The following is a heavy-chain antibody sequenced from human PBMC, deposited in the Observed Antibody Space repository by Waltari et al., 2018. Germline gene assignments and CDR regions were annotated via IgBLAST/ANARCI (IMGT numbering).Heavy chain of an antibody. D-gene: IGHD2-15*01. J-gene: IGHJ6*02. CDR1: VFTFTNFW. Sequence: EVQLVESGGGLIQPGGSLRLSCVASVFTFTNFWMHWVRQAPGKGLVWVSRIRSDGSGTTYVDSVRGRFTTSRDNTRNTLYLDMNDLRADDTAVYYCANHRPGGLGMGVWGQGTTVTVSS. CDR2: IRSDGSGT. V-gene: IGHV3-74*01. CDR3: ANHRPGGLGMGV.